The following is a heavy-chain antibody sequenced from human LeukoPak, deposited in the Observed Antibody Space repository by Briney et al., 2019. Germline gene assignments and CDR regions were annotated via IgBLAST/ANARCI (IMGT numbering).Heavy chain of an antibody. CDR1: GYTFTNYA. CDR3: AREGRSGSSWYLAN. V-gene: IGHV7-4-1*02. Sequence: AASVKVSCKASGYTFTNYAANWVRQAPGQGLEWMGWINTNTGNPTYAQGFTGRFVFSLDTSVSTAYLQISSLKAEDTAVYYCAREGRSGSSWYLANWGQGVLVTVSS. D-gene: IGHD6-13*01. J-gene: IGHJ4*02. CDR2: INTNTGNP.